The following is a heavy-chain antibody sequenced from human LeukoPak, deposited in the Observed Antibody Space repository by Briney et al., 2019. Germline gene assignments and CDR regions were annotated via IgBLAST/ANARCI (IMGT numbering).Heavy chain of an antibody. D-gene: IGHD3-10*01. Sequence: GESLKISCKGSGYYFTNYWLGWRRQMPGKGLEWVGFIFPGDSDTRYSPSLQGQVTISADKSISTAYLQWSSLKASDTAMYYCTRWYGSGTFYSDYWGQGTLVTVSS. J-gene: IGHJ4*02. CDR1: GYYFTNYW. V-gene: IGHV5-51*01. CDR3: TRWYGSGTFYSDY. CDR2: IFPGDSDT.